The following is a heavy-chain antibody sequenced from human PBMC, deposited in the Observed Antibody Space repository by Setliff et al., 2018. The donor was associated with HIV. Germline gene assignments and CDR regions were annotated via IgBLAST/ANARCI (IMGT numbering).Heavy chain of an antibody. CDR3: ARGGYSYGFGRHRAYFQY. V-gene: IGHV4-39*07. D-gene: IGHD5-18*01. CDR2: INHSGGT. CDR1: GGSITTKNYY. Sequence: SETLSLTCTVSGGSITTKNYYWGWIRQPPGKGLEWIGEINHSGGTNYNPSLKSRVTMSVDTSKNQFSLKLSSVTAADTAVFYCARGGYSYGFGRHRAYFQYWGQGTQVTVSS. J-gene: IGHJ1*01.